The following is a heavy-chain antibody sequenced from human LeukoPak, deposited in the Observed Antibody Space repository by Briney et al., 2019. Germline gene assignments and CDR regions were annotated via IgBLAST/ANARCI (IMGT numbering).Heavy chain of an antibody. Sequence: PSDTLSLTCTVSGGSISSYYWSWIRQPPGKGREWIGYIYYSGSTNYNPPLKSRVTISVDTSKNQFSLKLSSVTAADTAVYYCARDRSGGYSDYWGQGTLVTVSS. CDR1: GGSISSYY. J-gene: IGHJ4*02. CDR3: ARDRSGGYSDY. D-gene: IGHD4-23*01. V-gene: IGHV4-59*01. CDR2: IYYSGST.